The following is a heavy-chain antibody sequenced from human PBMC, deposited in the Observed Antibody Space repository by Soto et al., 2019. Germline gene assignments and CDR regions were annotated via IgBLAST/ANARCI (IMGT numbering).Heavy chain of an antibody. CDR1: GFTFSSYA. CDR3: VKDRFDYSNYYYYGMDV. V-gene: IGHV3-64D*06. CDR2: ISSNGGST. J-gene: IGHJ6*02. Sequence: QPGGSLRLSCSASGFTFSSYAMHWVRQSPGKGLEYVSAISSNGGSTYYADSVKGRFTISRDNSKNTLYLQMSSLRAEDTAVYYCVKDRFDYSNYYYYGMDVWGQGTTVTVSS. D-gene: IGHD4-4*01.